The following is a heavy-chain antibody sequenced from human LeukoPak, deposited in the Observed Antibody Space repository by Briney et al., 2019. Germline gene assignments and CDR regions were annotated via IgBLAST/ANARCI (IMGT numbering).Heavy chain of an antibody. D-gene: IGHD6-19*01. V-gene: IGHV1-2*02. J-gene: IGHJ4*02. CDR2: INPNSGGT. CDR3: ARGGSGPV. Sequence: ASLKVSCKASGYTFSGYYIHWIRQAPGQGLEWMGWINPNSGGTYYAQNFQGRVTMTRDTSISTAYMELSSLKSDDTAVYYCARGGSGPVWGQGTPVTVSS. CDR1: GYTFSGYY.